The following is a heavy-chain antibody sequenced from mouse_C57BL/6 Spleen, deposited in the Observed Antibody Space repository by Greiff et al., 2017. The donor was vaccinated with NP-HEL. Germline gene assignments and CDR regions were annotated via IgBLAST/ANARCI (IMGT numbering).Heavy chain of an antibody. J-gene: IGHJ1*03. CDR2: IWSGGST. V-gene: IGHV2-2*01. D-gene: IGHD1-1*01. Sequence: QVQLQQSGPGLVQPSQSLSITCTVSGFSLTSYGVHWVRQSPGKGLEWLGVIWSGGSTDYNAAFISRLSISKDNSKSQVFFKMNSLQADDTAIYYCARNWHYYGSDFDVWGTGTTVTVSS. CDR3: ARNWHYYGSDFDV. CDR1: GFSLTSYG.